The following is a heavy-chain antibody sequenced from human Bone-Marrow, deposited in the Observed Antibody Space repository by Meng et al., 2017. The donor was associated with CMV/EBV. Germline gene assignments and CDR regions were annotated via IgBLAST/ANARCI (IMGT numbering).Heavy chain of an antibody. CDR3: AKDASFWSGFNWFDP. CDR2: ISSSSTI. D-gene: IGHD3-3*01. J-gene: IGHJ5*02. CDR1: GFTFSDYY. V-gene: IGHV3-69-1*01. Sequence: GGSLRLSCAASGFTFSDYYMNWVRQAPGKGLEWVSSISSSSTIYYADSVKGRFTISRDNSKNTLYLQMNSLRAEDTAVYYCAKDASFWSGFNWFDPWGQGTLVTVSS.